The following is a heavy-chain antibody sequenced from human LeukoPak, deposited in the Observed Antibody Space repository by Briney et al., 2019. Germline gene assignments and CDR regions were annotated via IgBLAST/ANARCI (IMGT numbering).Heavy chain of an antibody. V-gene: IGHV4-59*08. CDR3: ARPRGSSAYDAFDI. J-gene: IGHJ3*02. D-gene: IGHD3-10*01. CDR1: GGSFSGYY. CDR2: IYYSGST. Sequence: SETLSLTCAVYGGSFSGYYWSWIRQPPGKGLEWIGYIYYSGSTKYNPSLKSRVTISVDTSKNQFSLKLSSVTAADTAVYYCARPRGSSAYDAFDIWGQGTMVTVSS.